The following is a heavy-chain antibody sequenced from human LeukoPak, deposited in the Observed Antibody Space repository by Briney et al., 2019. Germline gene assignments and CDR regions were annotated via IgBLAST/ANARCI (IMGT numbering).Heavy chain of an antibody. V-gene: IGHV1-46*01. CDR2: INPSGGGT. Sequence: ASVKVSCKAPGYTFTKYYIHWVRQTPGQRLEWVGIINPSGGGTSYAQKFKDRITMTRDTSTSTVYMELSSLRSEDTAVYYCATEPHSSGLFDYWGQGTLVTVSS. CDR3: ATEPHSSGLFDY. D-gene: IGHD6-25*01. J-gene: IGHJ4*02. CDR1: GYTFTKYY.